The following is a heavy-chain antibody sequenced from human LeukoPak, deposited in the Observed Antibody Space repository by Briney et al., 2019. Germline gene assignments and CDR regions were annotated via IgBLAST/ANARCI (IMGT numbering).Heavy chain of an antibody. V-gene: IGHV1-2*02. D-gene: IGHD3-16*01. CDR1: GYTFTDYH. J-gene: IGHJ6*04. CDR3: TRGVRAAAWGLYGMDV. CDR2: INPNTGGT. Sequence: ASVTVSCKASGYTFTDYHIHWVQQAPGQGLEWMGCINPNTGGTVYSQMFEVRVTMTRDRSISTAYMEMSSVKSDATAIYYCTRGVRAAAWGLYGMDVWGEGTTVSVSS.